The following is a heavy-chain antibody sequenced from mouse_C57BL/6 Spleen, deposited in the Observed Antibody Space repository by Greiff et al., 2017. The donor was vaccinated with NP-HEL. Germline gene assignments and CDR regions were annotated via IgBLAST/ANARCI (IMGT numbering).Heavy chain of an antibody. V-gene: IGHV1-72*01. CDR3: ARGGVITTVVAYYYAMDY. J-gene: IGHJ4*01. CDR2: IDPNSGGT. Sequence: QVQLQQSGAELVRPGASVKLSCTASGFNIKDDYMHWVKQRPGRGLEWIGRIDPNSGGTKYNEKFKSKATLTVDKPSSTAYMQLSSLTSEDSAVYYCARGGVITTVVAYYYAMDYWGQGTSVTVSS. CDR1: GFNIKDDY. D-gene: IGHD1-1*01.